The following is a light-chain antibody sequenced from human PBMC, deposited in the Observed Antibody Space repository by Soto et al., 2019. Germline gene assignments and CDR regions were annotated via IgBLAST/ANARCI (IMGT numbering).Light chain of an antibody. CDR3: QQYNNWS. V-gene: IGKV3D-15*01. CDR1: QSVSSN. Sequence: EIVLTQSRATLSLFPGERATLSRRASQSVSSNLAWYQQKPGQAPRLLIYDASNRATGIPARFSGSGSGTEFTLTISSLQSEDFAVYYCQQYNNWSFGQGTRLEIK. J-gene: IGKJ5*01. CDR2: DAS.